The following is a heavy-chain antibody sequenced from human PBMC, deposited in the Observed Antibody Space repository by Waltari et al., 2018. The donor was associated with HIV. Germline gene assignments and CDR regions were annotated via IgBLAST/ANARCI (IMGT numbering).Heavy chain of an antibody. CDR1: GGTFSSYA. Sequence: QVQLVQSGAEVKKPGSSVKVSCKASGGTFSSYAISWVRQAPGQGLEWMGGIIPIFGTANYAQKFQGRVTITADESTSTAYMELSSLRSEDTAVYYCASPSGANYDILTGYYDYYYGMDVWGQGTTVTVSS. V-gene: IGHV1-69*01. CDR2: IIPIFGTA. CDR3: ASPSGANYDILTGYYDYYYGMDV. J-gene: IGHJ6*02. D-gene: IGHD3-9*01.